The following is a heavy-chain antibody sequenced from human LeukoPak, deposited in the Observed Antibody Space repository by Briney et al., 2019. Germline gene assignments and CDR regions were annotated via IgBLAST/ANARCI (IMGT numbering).Heavy chain of an antibody. D-gene: IGHD1-26*01. Sequence: SETLSLTCAVYGGSFSGYYWSWIRQPPGKGLEWIGEINHSGSTNYNPSLKSRVTISVDTSKNQFSLKLSSVTAADTAVYYCARAIVGATEEYYYYYMDVWGKGTTVTVSS. J-gene: IGHJ6*03. V-gene: IGHV4-34*01. CDR3: ARAIVGATEEYYYYYMDV. CDR1: GGSFSGYY. CDR2: INHSGST.